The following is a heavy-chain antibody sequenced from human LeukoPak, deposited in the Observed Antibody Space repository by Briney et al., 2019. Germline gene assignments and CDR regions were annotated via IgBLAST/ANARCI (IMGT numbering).Heavy chain of an antibody. D-gene: IGHD2-2*01. CDR3: ARGVSVVPAAIDWFDP. Sequence: SVKVSCKASGSTFSSYAISWVRQAPGQGLEWMGRIIPIFGIANYAQKFQGRVTITADKSTSTAYMELSSLRSEDTAVYYCARGVSVVPAAIDWFDPWGQGTLVTVSS. V-gene: IGHV1-69*04. J-gene: IGHJ5*02. CDR1: GSTFSSYA. CDR2: IIPIFGIA.